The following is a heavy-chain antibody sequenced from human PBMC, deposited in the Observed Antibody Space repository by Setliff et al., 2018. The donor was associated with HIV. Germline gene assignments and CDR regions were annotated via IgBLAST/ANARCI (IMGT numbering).Heavy chain of an antibody. Sequence: GASVKVSCKASGGTFSSYAITWVRQAPGQGLEWMGGIIPILGTAKYTQKFQGRVTITADESTSTAYMELSSLRSEDTAVYYCVGLGYSFSYRWWFDPWGQGTLVTVSS. J-gene: IGHJ5*02. CDR3: VGLGYSFSYRWWFDP. V-gene: IGHV1-69*13. D-gene: IGHD5-18*01. CDR1: GGTFSSYA. CDR2: IIPILGTA.